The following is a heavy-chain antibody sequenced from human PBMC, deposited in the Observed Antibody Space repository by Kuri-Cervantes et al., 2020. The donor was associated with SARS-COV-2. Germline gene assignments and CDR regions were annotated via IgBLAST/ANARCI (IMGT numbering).Heavy chain of an antibody. D-gene: IGHD5-18*01. Sequence: SETLSLTCIVSGGSVSSGSHYWSWIRQPPGKGLEWIGYIYYSGSTYYNPSLKSRITISVDTSKNQFSLKLSSVTAADTAVYYCASCPGGLPYYYYGMDVWGQGTTVTVSS. J-gene: IGHJ6*02. CDR1: GGSVSSGSHY. CDR2: IYYSGST. V-gene: IGHV4-30-4*01. CDR3: ASCPGGLPYYYYGMDV.